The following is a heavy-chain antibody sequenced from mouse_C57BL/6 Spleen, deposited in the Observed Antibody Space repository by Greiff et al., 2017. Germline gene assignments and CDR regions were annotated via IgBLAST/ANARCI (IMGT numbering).Heavy chain of an antibody. J-gene: IGHJ2*01. CDR2: IYPNNGGT. CDR3: ARLSYYGSSYFDY. D-gene: IGHD1-1*01. Sequence: EVQLQQSGPELVKPGASVKISCKASGYTFTDYYMNWVKQSHGKSLEWIGDIYPNNGGTSYNQKFKGKATLTVDKSSSTAYMALRSLTSEYSAVYYCARLSYYGSSYFDYWGQGTTLTVSS. V-gene: IGHV1-26*01. CDR1: GYTFTDYY.